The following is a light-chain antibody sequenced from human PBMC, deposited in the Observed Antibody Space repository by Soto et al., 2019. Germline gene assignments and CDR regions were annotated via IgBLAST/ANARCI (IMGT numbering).Light chain of an antibody. J-gene: IGKJ1*01. CDR1: QAVNTR. Sequence: EIVLTQSPATLSSFPGDRVTLSCRASQAVNTRLAWYQQHPGQAPRLLIYGASSRATGIPDRFSGSGSGTDFTLTISRLEPEDFAVYYCQQYGSLSWTFGQGTKVDIK. V-gene: IGKV3-20*01. CDR3: QQYGSLSWT. CDR2: GAS.